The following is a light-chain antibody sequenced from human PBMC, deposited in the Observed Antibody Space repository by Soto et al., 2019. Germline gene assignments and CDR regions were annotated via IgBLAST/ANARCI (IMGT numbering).Light chain of an antibody. CDR2: KAS. J-gene: IGKJ1*01. Sequence: DIQMTQSPASLSASVGDRVTITCRASQSISSRLAWYQQKPGKAPQVLIYKASSLQSGVPSRFSGSGSGTEFTLTISSLQPDDFATYYCQQYNSYSTWTFGQGTKG. CDR3: QQYNSYSTWT. V-gene: IGKV1-5*03. CDR1: QSISSR.